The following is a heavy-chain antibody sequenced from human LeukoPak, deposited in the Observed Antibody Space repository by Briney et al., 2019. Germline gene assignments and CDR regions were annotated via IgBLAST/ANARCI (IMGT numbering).Heavy chain of an antibody. CDR1: GGSITSGGFY. Sequence: SETLSLTGTVSGGSITSGGFYWSWIRQQPEKGLEWIGYIFYSGSTYYNPSLRSRLTISLDTSKNQFSLNLTSVTAADTAVYYCTKGGTAWFDPWGQGTLVTVSS. V-gene: IGHV4-31*03. CDR3: TKGGTAWFDP. CDR2: IFYSGST. J-gene: IGHJ5*02. D-gene: IGHD1-1*01.